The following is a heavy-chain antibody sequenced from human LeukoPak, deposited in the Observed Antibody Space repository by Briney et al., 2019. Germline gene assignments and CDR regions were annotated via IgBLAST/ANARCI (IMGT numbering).Heavy chain of an antibody. D-gene: IGHD6-19*01. J-gene: IGHJ4*02. CDR3: ARWDSSGWNHY. CDR1: GFTFSSYS. CDR2: ISDSSSTI. Sequence: GGSLRLSCAVSGFTFSSYSMNWVRQAPGKGPEWVSYISDSSSTIYYAESVKGRFTISRDNAKNSLYLQMNNLRDEDTAVYYCARWDSSGWNHYWGQGTLVTISS. V-gene: IGHV3-48*02.